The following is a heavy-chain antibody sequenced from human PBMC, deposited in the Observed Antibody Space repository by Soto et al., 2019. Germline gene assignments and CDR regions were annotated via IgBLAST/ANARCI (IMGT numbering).Heavy chain of an antibody. CDR3: ARTDRDFYGLDV. CDR1: GFTFRNYD. CDR2: ISSAGDP. V-gene: IGHV3-13*05. J-gene: IGHJ6*02. Sequence: EVQLVESGGGLVQPGGSLRLSCEASGFTFRNYDMHWVRQGTGKGLEWVSGISSAGDPDYADSVEGRFTTSRENAQNSFFLQMNCLIVGDTAVYYCARTDRDFYGLDVWGQGTTVIVSS.